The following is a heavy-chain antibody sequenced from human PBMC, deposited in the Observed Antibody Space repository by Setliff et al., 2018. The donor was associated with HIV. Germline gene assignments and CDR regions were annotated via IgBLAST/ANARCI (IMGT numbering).Heavy chain of an antibody. Sequence: SETLSLTCTVSGGSITSQTYYWAWIRQPPGKGLEWIANFYYSGTTHYSSSLKSRVTISVDTSKNHFSLRLSSVTAADTAVYYCSRSYCGGDCSLVVDTNWFDPWGQGTLVTVSS. CDR3: SRSYCGGDCSLVVDTNWFDP. CDR2: FYYSGTT. D-gene: IGHD2-21*01. CDR1: GGSITSQTYY. J-gene: IGHJ5*02. V-gene: IGHV4-39*02.